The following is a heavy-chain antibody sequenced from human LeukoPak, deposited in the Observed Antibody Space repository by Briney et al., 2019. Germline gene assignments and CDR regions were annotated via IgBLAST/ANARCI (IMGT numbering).Heavy chain of an antibody. Sequence: GGSLRLSCAASGFTFSSYSMNWVRQAPGKGLEWVSSISSSSSYIYYADSVKGRFTISRDNAKNSLYLQMNSLRAEDTAVYYCARDSTDYYGSGSYLDYWGQGTLVTVSS. CDR1: GFTFSSYS. J-gene: IGHJ4*02. CDR2: ISSSSSYI. D-gene: IGHD3-10*01. CDR3: ARDSTDYYGSGSYLDY. V-gene: IGHV3-21*01.